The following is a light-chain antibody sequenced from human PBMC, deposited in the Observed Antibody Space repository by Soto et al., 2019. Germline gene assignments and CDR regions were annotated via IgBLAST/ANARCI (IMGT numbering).Light chain of an antibody. V-gene: IGKV3-11*01. CDR1: KSVSSF. CDR3: QHRSNWLGT. Sequence: EIVLTQSPATLSLSPGERATLSCRASKSVSSFLAWYPQKSGQTPRLLIYDASNRATGIPARFSGSGSGTDFTLTISSLEPEDFAVYYCQHRSNWLGTFGPGTKVDSK. CDR2: DAS. J-gene: IGKJ3*01.